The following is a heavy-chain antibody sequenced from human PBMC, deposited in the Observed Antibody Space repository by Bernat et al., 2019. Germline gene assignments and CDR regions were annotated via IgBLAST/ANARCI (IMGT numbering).Heavy chain of an antibody. J-gene: IGHJ6*03. D-gene: IGHD1-26*01. V-gene: IGHV4-39*01. CDR3: ARPRGDYYYYYMDV. CDR2: IYYSGST. Sequence: QLQLQESGPGLVKPSETLSLTCIVSGGSISSRTYNWGWIRQPPGKGLEWIGNIYYSGSTYYNPSLKSRVTISVDTSKNQFSLNLSSVTAADTAVYYWARPRGDYYYYYMDVWGKGTTVTVAS. CDR1: GGSISSRTYN.